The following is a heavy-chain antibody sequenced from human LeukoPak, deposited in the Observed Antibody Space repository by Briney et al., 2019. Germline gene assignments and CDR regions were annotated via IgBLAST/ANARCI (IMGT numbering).Heavy chain of an antibody. CDR1: RFTFSNYG. V-gene: IGHV3-30*02. J-gene: IGHJ4*02. CDR2: IRFDGSNK. D-gene: IGHD6-13*01. CDR3: AKKGSSSWYHFDY. Sequence: QPGGSLRLSCAASRFTFSNYGMHWVRQAPGKGLEWVAFIRFDGSNKNYADSVKGRFTISRDNSKNTLYLQMNSLRAEDTAVYYCAKKGSSSWYHFDYWGQGTLVTVSS.